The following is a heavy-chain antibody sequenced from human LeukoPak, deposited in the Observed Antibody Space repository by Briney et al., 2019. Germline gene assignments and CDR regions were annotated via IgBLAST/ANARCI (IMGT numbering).Heavy chain of an antibody. D-gene: IGHD6-19*01. CDR3: ARVAVQGDY. Sequence: PSETLSLTCTVSAGSISSSSYYWGWIRQPPGKGLEWIGTIFYSRNTYYNPSLKSRVTMSVDASKNQFSLKLSSVTAADTAVYYCARVAVQGDYWGQGTLVTVSS. CDR2: IFYSRNT. CDR1: AGSISSSSYY. J-gene: IGHJ4*02. V-gene: IGHV4-39*01.